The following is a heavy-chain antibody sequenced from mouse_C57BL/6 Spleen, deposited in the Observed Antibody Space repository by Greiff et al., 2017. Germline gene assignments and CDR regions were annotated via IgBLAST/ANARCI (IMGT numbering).Heavy chain of an antibody. Sequence: VQLQQSGAELVRPGASVTLSCKASGYTFTDYEMHWVKQTPVHGLEWIGAIDPETGGTAYNQKFKGKAILTADKSSSTAYMELRSLASEDSAVYYCTRDGYPSLAYWGQGTLVTVSA. D-gene: IGHD2-3*01. J-gene: IGHJ3*01. V-gene: IGHV1-15*01. CDR1: GYTFTDYE. CDR2: IDPETGGT. CDR3: TRDGYPSLAY.